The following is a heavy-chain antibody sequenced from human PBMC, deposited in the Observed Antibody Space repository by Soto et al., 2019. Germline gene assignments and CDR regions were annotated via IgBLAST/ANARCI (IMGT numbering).Heavy chain of an antibody. CDR3: ARVVVAATIVDAFDI. Sequence: GGSLRLSCAASGFTFSSYSMNWVRQATGKGLEWVSSISSSSSYIYYADSVKGRFTISRDNAKNSLYLQMNSLRAEDTAVYYCARVVVAATIVDAFDIWGQGTMVTVSS. V-gene: IGHV3-21*01. CDR2: ISSSSSYI. CDR1: GFTFSSYS. D-gene: IGHD2-15*01. J-gene: IGHJ3*02.